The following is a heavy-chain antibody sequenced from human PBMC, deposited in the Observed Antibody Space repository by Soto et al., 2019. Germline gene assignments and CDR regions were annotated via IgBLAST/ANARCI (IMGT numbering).Heavy chain of an antibody. V-gene: IGHV3-23*01. D-gene: IGHD5-12*01. Sequence: EVQLLESGGGLARPGGSLRLSCAASGFTFSSYAMTWVRQAPGKGLEWVSGISTDGGRTYYAASVKGRFSISRDNSKNTMSLELNSLRAEDTAIYYCAKTGGYMYDAFDIWGRGTRVTVSS. CDR3: AKTGGYMYDAFDI. CDR2: ISTDGGRT. J-gene: IGHJ3*02. CDR1: GFTFSSYA.